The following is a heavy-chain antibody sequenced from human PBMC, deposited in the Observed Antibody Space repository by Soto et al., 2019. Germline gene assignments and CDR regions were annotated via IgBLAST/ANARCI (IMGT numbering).Heavy chain of an antibody. V-gene: IGHV4-30-2*01. D-gene: IGHD2-15*01. CDR1: GGSISSGGYS. Sequence: QLQLQESGSGLVKPSQTLSLTCAVSGGSISSGGYSWSWIRQPPGKGLEWIGYIYHSGSTYYNPYLKSRVTISVDRSKNQFSLKLSSVTAADTAVYYCARGGYCSGGSCYYNWFDPWGQGTLVTVSS. CDR3: ARGGYCSGGSCYYNWFDP. J-gene: IGHJ5*02. CDR2: IYHSGST.